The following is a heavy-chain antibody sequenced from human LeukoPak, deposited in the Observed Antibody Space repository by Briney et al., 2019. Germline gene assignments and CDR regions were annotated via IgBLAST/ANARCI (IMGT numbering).Heavy chain of an antibody. D-gene: IGHD3-16*02. V-gene: IGHV4-30-4*01. CDR2: IYYSGST. J-gene: IGHJ4*02. CDR3: ARAKGSYRPYYFDY. Sequence: PSQTLSLTCTVSGGSISSGDYYWSWIRQPPGKGLEWIGYIYYSGSTYYNPSLKSRVTISVDTSKNQFSLKLSSVTAADTAVYYCARAKGSYRPYYFDYWGQGTLVTVSS. CDR1: GGSISSGDYY.